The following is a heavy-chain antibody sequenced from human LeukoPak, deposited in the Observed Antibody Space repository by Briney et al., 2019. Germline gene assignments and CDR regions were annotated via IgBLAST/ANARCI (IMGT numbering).Heavy chain of an antibody. Sequence: SQTLSLTCTVSGGSITSGGYYWNWIRQHPWKGLEWIGFIYYSRSTYYNPSLKIRVTTSVDTSKDHLPLKLSCVTAADTAVYYCARDQADSGSWKNWFDLWGKGTLVTVSS. D-gene: IGHD6-13*01. CDR1: GGSITSGGYY. J-gene: IGHJ5*02. CDR3: ARDQADSGSWKNWFDL. V-gene: IGHV4-31*03. CDR2: IYYSRST.